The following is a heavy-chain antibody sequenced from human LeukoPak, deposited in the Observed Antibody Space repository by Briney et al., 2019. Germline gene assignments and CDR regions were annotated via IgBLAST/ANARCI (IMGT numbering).Heavy chain of an antibody. CDR1: GYSFTSHY. CDR3: AREARLVVVAATNWFDP. V-gene: IGHV1-46*01. D-gene: IGHD2-15*01. CDR2: INPSGSST. Sequence: PWASVKVSCKASGYSFTSHYMHWVRQAPGQGLEWMGLINPSGSSTLYAQKLQGRVTMTTDTSTSTAYMELRSLRSDDTAMYYCAREARLVVVAATNWFDPWGQGTLVTVSS. J-gene: IGHJ5*02.